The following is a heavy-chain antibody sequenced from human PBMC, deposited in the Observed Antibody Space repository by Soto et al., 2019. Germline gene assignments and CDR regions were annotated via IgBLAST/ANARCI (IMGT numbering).Heavy chain of an antibody. CDR2: INHSGST. CDR1: GGSFSGYY. J-gene: IGHJ5*02. Sequence: SETLSLTCAVYGGSFSGYYWSWIRQPPGKGLEWIGEINHSGSTNYNPSLKSRVTISVDTSKNQFSLKLSSVTAADTAVYYCARGPKYSCSSIISYNWFDPWGQGTLVTVSS. CDR3: ARGPKYSCSSIISYNWFDP. D-gene: IGHD6-6*01. V-gene: IGHV4-34*01.